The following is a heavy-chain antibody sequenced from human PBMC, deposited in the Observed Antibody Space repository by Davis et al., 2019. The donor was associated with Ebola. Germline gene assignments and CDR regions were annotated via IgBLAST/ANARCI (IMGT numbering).Heavy chain of an antibody. D-gene: IGHD3-10*01. CDR1: GYTFTRYD. V-gene: IGHV1-8*01. CDR3: ARAPSYYYGSGSISYYFDY. CDR2: MNPNSGNT. Sequence: ASVTVSRKASGYTFTRYDINWVRQAAGQGLEWMGWMNPNSGNTGYAQKFQGRVTMTRNTSISTAYMELSSLTSEDTAVYYCARAPSYYYGSGSISYYFDYWGQGTLVTVSS. J-gene: IGHJ4*02.